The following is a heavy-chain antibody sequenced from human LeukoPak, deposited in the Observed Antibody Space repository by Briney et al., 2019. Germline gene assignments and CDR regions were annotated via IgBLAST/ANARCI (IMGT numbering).Heavy chain of an antibody. CDR3: ARESSSWYRAYDY. CDR1: GFTVSSKF. V-gene: IGHV3-53*04. D-gene: IGHD6-13*01. CDR2: IYSGGST. Sequence: GGPVRLSRAASGFTVSSKFMSWVRPARGKGLEWVSVIYSGGSTYYADSVKGRFTISRHNSKNKLYLQMNSLRAEDTAVYYCARESSSWYRAYDYWGQGTLVTVSS. J-gene: IGHJ4*02.